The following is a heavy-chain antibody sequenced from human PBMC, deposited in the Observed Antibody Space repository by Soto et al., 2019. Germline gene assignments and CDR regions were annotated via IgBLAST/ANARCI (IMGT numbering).Heavy chain of an antibody. V-gene: IGHV1-2*02. CDR2: INPNSGGT. D-gene: IGHD1-1*01. J-gene: IGHJ4*02. CDR3: AREPATAKPEGVDF. CDR1: GYTFSDYY. Sequence: ASVKGSWKASGYTFSDYYIHWVRQAPGQGLEWMGWINPNSGGTKYAPKFQGGVTMTRDTSITTAYMELSRLRSGDTAVYYCAREPATAKPEGVDFWGQGTLVTVSS.